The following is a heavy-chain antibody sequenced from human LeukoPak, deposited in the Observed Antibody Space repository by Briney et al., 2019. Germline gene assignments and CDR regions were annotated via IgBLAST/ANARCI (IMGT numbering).Heavy chain of an antibody. V-gene: IGHV3-48*01. CDR2: ISSSSSSI. Sequence: GGSLRLSCAGSGFTFSNYGMDWVRQAPGKGLEWISYISSSSSSIGYADSVKGRFTISRDNAKNSVFLQMNSLRVEDTAVYYCARGGAARPDYWGQGTLVTVSS. CDR1: GFTFSNYG. J-gene: IGHJ4*02. D-gene: IGHD6-6*01. CDR3: ARGGAARPDY.